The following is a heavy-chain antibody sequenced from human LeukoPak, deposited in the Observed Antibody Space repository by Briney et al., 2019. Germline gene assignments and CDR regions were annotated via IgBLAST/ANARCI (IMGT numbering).Heavy chain of an antibody. Sequence: PGGSLRPSCAASGFTFDDYAMHWVRQAPGKGLEWVSLISWDGGSTYYADSVKGRFTMSRDSSKNSLYLQMNSLRAEDTALYYCAKEYSSSWYGYFQHWGQGTLVTVSS. V-gene: IGHV3-43D*03. J-gene: IGHJ1*01. CDR1: GFTFDDYA. CDR2: ISWDGGST. D-gene: IGHD6-13*01. CDR3: AKEYSSSWYGYFQH.